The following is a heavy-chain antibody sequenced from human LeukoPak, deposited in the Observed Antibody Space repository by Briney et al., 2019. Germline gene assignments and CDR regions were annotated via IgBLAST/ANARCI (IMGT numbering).Heavy chain of an antibody. CDR2: ISSRSSTI. Sequence: GGSLRLSCAASGFAFSNFGVNWVRQAPGKGLEWVSYISSRSSTIYYADSVKGRCTISRDNAKNSLYLQMNSLRAEDTAVYYCARDEGNTGYYYWGQGTLVTVSS. J-gene: IGHJ4*02. CDR1: GFAFSNFG. D-gene: IGHD3-9*01. V-gene: IGHV3-48*04. CDR3: ARDEGNTGYYY.